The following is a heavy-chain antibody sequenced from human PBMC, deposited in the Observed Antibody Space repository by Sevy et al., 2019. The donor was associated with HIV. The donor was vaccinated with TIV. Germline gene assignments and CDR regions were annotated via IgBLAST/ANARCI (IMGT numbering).Heavy chain of an antibody. J-gene: IGHJ4*02. V-gene: IGHV1-24*01. Sequence: ASVKVSCKVSGYTLTELSMHWVRQAPGKGLEWMGTFDPEDDETIYAQKFQDRVTMTEDTSTDTAYMELSSPRSEATAVYYCATTNDYYDSSGYPFDSWGQGTLVTVSS. CDR3: ATTNDYYDSSGYPFDS. CDR1: GYTLTELS. CDR2: FDPEDDET. D-gene: IGHD3-22*01.